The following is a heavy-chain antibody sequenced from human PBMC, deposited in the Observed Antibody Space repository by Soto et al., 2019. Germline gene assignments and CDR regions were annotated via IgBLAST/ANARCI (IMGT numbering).Heavy chain of an antibody. J-gene: IGHJ6*02. CDR3: ARDVGGYSYGLYYHYGMDV. CDR2: MNPNGGNT. V-gene: IGHV1-8*01. D-gene: IGHD5-18*01. CDR1: GYSFTTYE. Sequence: ASVKVSCKDSGYSFTTYEIKWVRQAPGQGLEWMGWMNPNGGNTGYAQKFQGRVTMTRNISINTAYMEVRSLRPEDTAVYYCARDVGGYSYGLYYHYGMDVWGQGTTVTVSS.